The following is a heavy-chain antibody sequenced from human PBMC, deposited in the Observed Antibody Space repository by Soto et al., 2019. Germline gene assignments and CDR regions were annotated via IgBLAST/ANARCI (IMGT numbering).Heavy chain of an antibody. J-gene: IGHJ4*02. CDR1: SGSISSSNW. V-gene: IGHV4-4*02. CDR2: IYHSGST. CDR3: ARVGRERYYFDY. Sequence: SETLSLTCAVSSGSISSSNWWSWVRQPPGKGLEWIGEIYHSGSTNYNPSLKSRVTISVDKSKNQFSLKLSSVTAADTAVYYCARVGRERYYFDYWGQGTLVTVS. D-gene: IGHD1-26*01.